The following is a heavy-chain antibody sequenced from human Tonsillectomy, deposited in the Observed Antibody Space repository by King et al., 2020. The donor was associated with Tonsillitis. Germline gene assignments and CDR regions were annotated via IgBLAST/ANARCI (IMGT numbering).Heavy chain of an antibody. Sequence: VQLQESGPGLVKPSQTLSLTCTVSGDSISSGSYYWSWIRRPAGKGLEWIGRVSASGSTNYNPSLKSRVTMSVDTSKNQFSLKLSSVTAADTAVYYCAGRGYRFNFYWGQGTLVTVSS. J-gene: IGHJ4*02. D-gene: IGHD3-16*02. CDR2: VSASGST. CDR1: GDSISSGSYY. V-gene: IGHV4-61*02. CDR3: AGRGYRFNFY.